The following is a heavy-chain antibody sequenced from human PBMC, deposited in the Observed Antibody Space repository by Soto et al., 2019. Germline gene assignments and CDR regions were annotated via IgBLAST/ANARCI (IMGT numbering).Heavy chain of an antibody. CDR3: ARYAGFGSDFWSGYKYYYYGMDV. D-gene: IGHD3-3*01. Sequence: TLSLTCTVSGGSISSGDYYWSWIRQPPGKGLEWIGYIYYSGSTYYNPSLKSRVTISVDTSKNKFSLKLSSVTAADTAVYYCARYAGFGSDFWSGYKYYYYGMDVWGQGTTVTVSS. V-gene: IGHV4-30-4*01. CDR1: GGSISSGDYY. J-gene: IGHJ6*02. CDR2: IYYSGST.